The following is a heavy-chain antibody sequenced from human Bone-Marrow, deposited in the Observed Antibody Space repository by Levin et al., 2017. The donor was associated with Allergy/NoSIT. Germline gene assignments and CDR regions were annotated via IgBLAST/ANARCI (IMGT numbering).Heavy chain of an antibody. Sequence: SETLSLTCTVSGGSISSNYWSWIRQPPRKGLEWIGHMYYSGSTNYNPSLKSRVTISVDTSKNQFSLKLNSVTAADTAVYYCARDTYYYGSGTYYDDAFDIWGQGTMVTVSS. D-gene: IGHD3-10*01. V-gene: IGHV4-59*01. CDR2: MYYSGST. J-gene: IGHJ3*02. CDR1: GGSISSNY. CDR3: ARDTYYYGSGTYYDDAFDI.